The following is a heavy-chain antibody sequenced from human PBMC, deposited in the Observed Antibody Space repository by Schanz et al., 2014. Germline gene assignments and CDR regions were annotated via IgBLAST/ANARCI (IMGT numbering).Heavy chain of an antibody. CDR1: GDSITGVSRY. Sequence: QVQLQESGPGLVKPSETLSLTCSVSGDSITGVSRYWGWIRQPPGKGLEWLGEIIHDGRTNYNPSLKSRVTISVDTSKNQFYLKLSSVNAADTAVYYCTGRPYFDYWGQGTLVTVSS. CDR2: IIHDGRT. J-gene: IGHJ4*02. CDR3: TGRPYFDY. V-gene: IGHV4-39*07.